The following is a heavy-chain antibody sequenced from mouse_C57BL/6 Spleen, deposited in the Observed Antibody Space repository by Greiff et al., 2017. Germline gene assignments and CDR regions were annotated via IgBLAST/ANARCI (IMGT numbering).Heavy chain of an antibody. CDR3: ARWATVVATRGFDY. CDR2: ISTYYGDA. J-gene: IGHJ2*01. Sequence: QVQLQQSGPELVRPGVSVKLSCKGSGYTFTGYAMRWVKQSHGKGLEWIGVISTYYGDASYNQKFKGKATMTVDKSSSTAYMELARLTSEDSAVYYCARWATVVATRGFDYWGQGTTLTVSS. D-gene: IGHD1-1*01. CDR1: GYTFTGYA. V-gene: IGHV1-67*01.